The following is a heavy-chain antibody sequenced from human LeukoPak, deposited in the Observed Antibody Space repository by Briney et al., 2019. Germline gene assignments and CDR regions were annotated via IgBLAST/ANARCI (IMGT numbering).Heavy chain of an antibody. CDR3: ARRGVGWINYYGSGSYLNHFDY. CDR2: INHSGST. D-gene: IGHD3-10*01. J-gene: IGHJ4*02. CDR1: GFTFSSYS. V-gene: IGHV4-34*01. Sequence: GSLRLSCAASGFTFSSYSMNWVRQAPGKGLEWIGEINHSGSTNYNPSLKSRVTISVDTSKNQFPLKLSSVTAADTAVYYCARRGVGWINYYGSGSYLNHFDYWGQGTLVTVSS.